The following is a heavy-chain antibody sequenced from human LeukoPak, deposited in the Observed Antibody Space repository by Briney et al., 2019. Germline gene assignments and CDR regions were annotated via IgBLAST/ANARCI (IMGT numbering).Heavy chain of an antibody. J-gene: IGHJ3*02. CDR1: GYTFTGYY. CDR2: INPNSGGT. V-gene: IGHV1-2*02. CDR3: ARGICSGGSCYDAFDI. Sequence: ASVKVSCKASGYTFTGYYMHWVRQAPGQGLEWMGWINPNSGGTNYAQKFQGRVTMTRDTSISTAYMELSRLRSDDTAVYYCARGICSGGSCYDAFDIWGQGTMVTVSS. D-gene: IGHD2-15*01.